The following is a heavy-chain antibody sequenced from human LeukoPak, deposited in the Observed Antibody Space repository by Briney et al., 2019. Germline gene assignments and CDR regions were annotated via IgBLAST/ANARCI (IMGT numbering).Heavy chain of an antibody. CDR2: IIPILGIA. CDR3: ARDFAGGITIFGVSVGMDV. Sequence: SVKVSCKASGGTFSSYAISWVRQAPGQGVEWRGRIIPILGIANYAQKFQGRVTITADKSTSTAYMELSSLRSEDTAVYYCARDFAGGITIFGVSVGMDVWGQGTTVTVSS. CDR1: GGTFSSYA. J-gene: IGHJ6*02. D-gene: IGHD3-3*01. V-gene: IGHV1-69*04.